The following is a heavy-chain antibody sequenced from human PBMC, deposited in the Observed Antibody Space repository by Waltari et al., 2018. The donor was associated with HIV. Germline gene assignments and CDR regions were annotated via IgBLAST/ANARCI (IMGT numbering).Heavy chain of an antibody. D-gene: IGHD3-3*01. CDR1: GYTFINND. J-gene: IGHJ3*02. Sequence: QVQLVQSGAEVKKPGASVKVSCKASGYTFINNDINWVRQATGQGLVWMGRVSPNSGNAGYAPNFQGRVTMTRNTSTTTAYMELTDLRSADTAVYFCARGRGRYDFWSGYSSPGDAFDIWGQGTVVIVSS. CDR3: ARGRGRYDFWSGYSSPGDAFDI. V-gene: IGHV1-8*01. CDR2: VSPNSGNA.